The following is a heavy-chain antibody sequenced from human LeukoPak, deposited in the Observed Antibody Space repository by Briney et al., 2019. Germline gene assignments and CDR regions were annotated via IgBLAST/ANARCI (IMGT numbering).Heavy chain of an antibody. CDR3: ARLIFIRIAAAGTLDY. CDR1: GGSISGYY. J-gene: IGHJ4*02. CDR2: INHSGST. D-gene: IGHD6-13*01. V-gene: IGHV4-34*01. Sequence: TSETLSLTCTVSGGSISGYYWSWIRQPPGKGLEWIGEINHSGSTNYNPSLKSRVTISVDTSKNQFSLKLSSVTAADTAVYYCARLIFIRIAAAGTLDYWGQGTLVTVSS.